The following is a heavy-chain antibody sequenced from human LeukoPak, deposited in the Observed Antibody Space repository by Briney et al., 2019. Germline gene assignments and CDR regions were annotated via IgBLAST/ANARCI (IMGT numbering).Heavy chain of an antibody. V-gene: IGHV3-11*01. CDR1: GFTFNDYY. Sequence: GGSLRLSCAASGFTFNDYYMSWIRHAPGKGLEWLSYINIGGTNTHSADSVKGRFTISRDNAQKTLYLEMNTLRAEDTAVYYCATDGAGFDTWGQGVLVTVSS. J-gene: IGHJ5*02. CDR3: ATDGAGFDT. CDR2: INIGGTNT.